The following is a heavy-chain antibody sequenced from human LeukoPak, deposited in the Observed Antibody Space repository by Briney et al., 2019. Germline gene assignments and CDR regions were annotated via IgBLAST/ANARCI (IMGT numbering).Heavy chain of an antibody. D-gene: IGHD4-23*01. CDR3: AREGPVVRGSEVDY. J-gene: IGHJ4*02. CDR1: GFTFSTYS. Sequence: GGSLRLSCAASGFTFSTYSMNWVRQAPGKGLEWVSCISSSGNTIYYADSVKGRFTISRDNAKNSLYLQVNSLRDEDTAVYYCAREGPVVRGSEVDYWGQGTLVTVSS. V-gene: IGHV3-48*02. CDR2: ISSSGNTI.